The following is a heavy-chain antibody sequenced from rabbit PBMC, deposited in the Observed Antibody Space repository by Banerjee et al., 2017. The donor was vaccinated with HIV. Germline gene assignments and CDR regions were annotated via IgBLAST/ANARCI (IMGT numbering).Heavy chain of an antibody. D-gene: IGHD7-1*01. CDR2: INAITGRA. CDR1: GFSFSNKAV. CDR3: ARDDTGIGSDLNL. J-gene: IGHJ4*01. Sequence: QEQLVEYGGDLVQPEGSLTLTCKASGFSFSNKAVMCWVRQAPGKGLQWIACINAITGRALYATWAKGRFTFSKTSSTTVTLQMTSLTAADTATYFCARDDTGIGSDLNLWGQGTLVTVS. V-gene: IGHV1S45*01.